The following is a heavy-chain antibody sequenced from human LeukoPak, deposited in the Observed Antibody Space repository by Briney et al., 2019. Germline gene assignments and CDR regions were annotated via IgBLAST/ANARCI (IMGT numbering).Heavy chain of an antibody. D-gene: IGHD1-26*01. Sequence: ASVKVSCKVTGYSLSELSTHWVRQAPGQGLEWMGGFDPGDDETIYAQKFQGRVTMTEDTSTDTAYLELSSLRSEDTAVYFCATEKDLLLDSWGQGTPVTVSS. V-gene: IGHV1-24*01. CDR2: FDPGDDET. CDR1: GYSLSELS. J-gene: IGHJ5*01. CDR3: ATEKDLLLDS.